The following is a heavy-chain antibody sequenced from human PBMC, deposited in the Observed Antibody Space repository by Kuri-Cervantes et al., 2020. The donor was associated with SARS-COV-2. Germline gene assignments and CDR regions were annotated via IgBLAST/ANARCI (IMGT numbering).Heavy chain of an antibody. CDR3: ANWGLHDAFDI. CDR2: IYYSGST. V-gene: IGHV4-39*07. Sequence: SETLSLTCTVSGGSISSSSYYWGWIRQPPGKGLEWIGSIYYSGSTYYNPSLKSRVTISVDTSKNQFSLKLSSVTAADTAVYYCANWGLHDAFDIWGQGTMVTVSS. CDR1: GGSISSSSYY. D-gene: IGHD7-27*01. J-gene: IGHJ3*02.